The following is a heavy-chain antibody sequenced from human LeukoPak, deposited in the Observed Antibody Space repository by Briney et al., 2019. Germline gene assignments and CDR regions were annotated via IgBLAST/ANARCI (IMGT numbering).Heavy chain of an antibody. J-gene: IGHJ4*02. CDR2: IYSGGST. Sequence: PGGSLRLSCATSGFTFSNFAMNWVRQAPGKGLEWVSVIYSGGSTYYADSVKGRFTISRDNSKNTLYLQMNSLRAEDTAVYYCARSDYNFDYWGQGTLVTVSS. V-gene: IGHV3-53*01. CDR1: GFTFSNFA. D-gene: IGHD3-16*01. CDR3: ARSDYNFDY.